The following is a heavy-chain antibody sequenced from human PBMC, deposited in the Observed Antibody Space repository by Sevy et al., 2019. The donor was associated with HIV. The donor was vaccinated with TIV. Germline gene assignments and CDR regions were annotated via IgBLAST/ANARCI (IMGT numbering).Heavy chain of an antibody. J-gene: IGHJ6*02. CDR1: GFTLSPYS. CDR2: ISSSSNII. D-gene: IGHD2-2*01. CDR3: ARDAMRVGNSNYYYGMDV. Sequence: GGSLRLSCAASGFTLSPYSMEWVRQAPGKGLEWVSHISSSSNIIYYADSVKGRFTVSRDNAKNSLYRRMDSLRDEDTAVYYCARDAMRVGNSNYYYGMDVWGQWTTVTVSS. V-gene: IGHV3-48*02.